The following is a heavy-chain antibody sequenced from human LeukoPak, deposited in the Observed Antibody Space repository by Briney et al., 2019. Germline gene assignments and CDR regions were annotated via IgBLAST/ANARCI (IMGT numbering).Heavy chain of an antibody. CDR2: INPSGGST. CDR1: GYTFTSYY. Sequence: ASVKVSCKASGYTFTSYYMHWVRQAPGQGLEWMGIINPSGGSTSYAQKFQGRVTITADESTSTAYMELSSLRSEDTAVYYCARVGDGYNSFDYWGQGTLVTVSS. J-gene: IGHJ4*02. D-gene: IGHD5-24*01. CDR3: ARVGDGYNSFDY. V-gene: IGHV1-46*01.